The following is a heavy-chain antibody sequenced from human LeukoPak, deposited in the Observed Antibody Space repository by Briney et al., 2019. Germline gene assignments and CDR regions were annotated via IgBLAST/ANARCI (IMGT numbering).Heavy chain of an antibody. CDR1: GFTFSSYS. Sequence: GGSLRLSCAASGFTFSSYSMNWVRQASGKGLEWVSSISSSSSYIYYADSVKGRFTISRDNAKNSLYLQMNSLRAEDTALYYCAKDIGSGWYGDFQHWGQGTLVTVSS. J-gene: IGHJ1*01. D-gene: IGHD6-19*01. CDR2: ISSSSSYI. V-gene: IGHV3-21*04. CDR3: AKDIGSGWYGDFQH.